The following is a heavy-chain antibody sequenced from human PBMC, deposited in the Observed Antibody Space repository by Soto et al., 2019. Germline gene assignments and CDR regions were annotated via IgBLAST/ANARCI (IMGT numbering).Heavy chain of an antibody. D-gene: IGHD3-16*01. Sequence: GGSLRLSCAASGFTFSSYAMSWVRQAPGKGLEWVSGISGSGGSTYYADSVKGRFTVSRDNAKNTLYLQMNSLRAEDTAVYTCAKDSLGGRLHLGPQNYYALDVWGQGTTVTVSS. CDR2: ISGSGGST. CDR1: GFTFSSYA. V-gene: IGHV3-23*01. CDR3: AKDSLGGRLHLGPQNYYALDV. J-gene: IGHJ6*02.